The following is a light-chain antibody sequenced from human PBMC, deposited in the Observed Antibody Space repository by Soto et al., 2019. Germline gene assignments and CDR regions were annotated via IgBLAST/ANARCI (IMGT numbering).Light chain of an antibody. Sequence: EIVLTQSPAILSLSPGERATLSCRASQSVISYLTWYQQKPGQAPSLLIYAASNRATGIPARFSGSGSGTDFTLTISSLEPEDSAVYYCQQRSDWPITSGGGTKVEIK. J-gene: IGKJ4*01. CDR1: QSVISY. V-gene: IGKV3-11*01. CDR2: AAS. CDR3: QQRSDWPIT.